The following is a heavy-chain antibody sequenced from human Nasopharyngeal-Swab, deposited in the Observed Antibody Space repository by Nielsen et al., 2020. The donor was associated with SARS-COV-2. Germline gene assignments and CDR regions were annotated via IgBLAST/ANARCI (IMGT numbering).Heavy chain of an antibody. CDR3: ATRYH. CDR1: GYIFNTYT. J-gene: IGHJ5*02. Sequence: ASVKVSCKASGYIFNTYTMTWVRQAPGQGPEWMGWINTNTGNPTYTQGFTGRFVFSLDTSVNTAYLQISSLKPEDTAVYYCATRYHWGQGTLVTVSS. V-gene: IGHV7-4-1*02. CDR2: INTNTGNP.